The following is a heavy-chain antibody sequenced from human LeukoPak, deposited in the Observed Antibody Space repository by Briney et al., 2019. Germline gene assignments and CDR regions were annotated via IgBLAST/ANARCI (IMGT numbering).Heavy chain of an antibody. D-gene: IGHD3-22*01. V-gene: IGHV4-39*01. CDR1: GGSISSSSYY. CDR3: ASMVLNYYDSEH. J-gene: IGHJ1*01. Sequence: PSETLSLTCTVSGGSISSSSYYWGWIRQPPGKGLEWIGSIYYSGSTYYNPSLKSRVTISVDTSKNQFSLKLSSVTAADTAVYYCASMVLNYYDSEHWGQGTLVTVSS. CDR2: IYYSGST.